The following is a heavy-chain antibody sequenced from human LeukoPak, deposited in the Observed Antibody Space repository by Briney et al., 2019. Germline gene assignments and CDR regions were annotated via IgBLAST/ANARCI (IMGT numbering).Heavy chain of an antibody. CDR2: IIPIFGTA. Sequence: SVKVSCKASGGTFSSYAISWVRQAPGQGLEWMGGIIPIFGTANYAQKFQGRVTITADESTSTAYMELSSLRSEDTAVYYCARAHTDYNILTGYYELDYWGQGTLVTVSS. V-gene: IGHV1-69*13. CDR3: ARAHTDYNILTGYYELDY. J-gene: IGHJ4*02. D-gene: IGHD3-9*01. CDR1: GGTFSSYA.